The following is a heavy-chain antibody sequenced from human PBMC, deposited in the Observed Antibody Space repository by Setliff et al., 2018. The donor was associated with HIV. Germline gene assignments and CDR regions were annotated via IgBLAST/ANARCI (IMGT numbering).Heavy chain of an antibody. CDR2: IYPGDSDT. D-gene: IGHD1-26*01. V-gene: IGHV5-51*01. J-gene: IGHJ6*03. Sequence: LGESLKISCKGSGYSFTSYWIGWVRQMPGKGLEWMGIIYPGDSDTRYSPSFQGQVTISADKSISTAYLQWSSLKASDTAMYYCARLPSSREGVDYYYYYMDVWGKGTTVTVSS. CDR1: GYSFTSYW. CDR3: ARLPSSREGVDYYYYYMDV.